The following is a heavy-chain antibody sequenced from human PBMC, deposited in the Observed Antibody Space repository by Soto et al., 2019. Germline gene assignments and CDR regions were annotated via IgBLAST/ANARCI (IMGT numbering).Heavy chain of an antibody. CDR2: ISAYNGNT. Sequence: QVQLVQSGADMKRPGASVKVSCKASGYTFTSYAISWVRQAPGQGLEWMGWISAYNGNTNYAQNLKGRVTMTTDASTSTAYMELRSLRSDDTAVYYCARVLEQTTLIPYSFHYRGQGTLVSVSS. CDR1: GYTFTSYA. CDR3: ARVLEQTTLIPYSFHY. J-gene: IGHJ4*02. V-gene: IGHV1-18*04. D-gene: IGHD4-17*01.